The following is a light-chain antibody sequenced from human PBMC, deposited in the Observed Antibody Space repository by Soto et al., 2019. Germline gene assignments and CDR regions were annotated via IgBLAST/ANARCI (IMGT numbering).Light chain of an antibody. V-gene: IGKV1-5*03. CDR2: KAS. CDR1: QSISSW. J-gene: IGKJ1*01. CDR3: QQYNNYPWT. Sequence: DIQMTQSPSTLSASVGDRVTITCRASQSISSWLAWYQQKPGKATKLLIYKASSLESGVPSRFSGSGSWTEFTLTISSLQPDDFATYYCQQYNNYPWTFGQGTKVEIK.